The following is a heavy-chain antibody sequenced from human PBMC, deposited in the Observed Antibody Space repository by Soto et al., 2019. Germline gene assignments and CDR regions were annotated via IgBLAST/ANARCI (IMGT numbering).Heavy chain of an antibody. V-gene: IGHV3-30*18. J-gene: IGHJ4*02. CDR1: GFTFSSYG. CDR3: AKDPFDY. CDR2: ISYDGSNK. Sequence: PGGSLRLSCAASGFTFSSYGMHWVRQAPGKGLEWVAVISYDGSNKYYADSVKGRFTISRDNSKKTLYLQMNSLRAEDTAVYYCAKDPFDYWGQGTLVTVSS.